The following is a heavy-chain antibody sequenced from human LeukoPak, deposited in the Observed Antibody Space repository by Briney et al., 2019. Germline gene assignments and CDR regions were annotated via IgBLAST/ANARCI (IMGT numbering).Heavy chain of an antibody. Sequence: SVKVSCKASGGTFSSYAISWVRQAPGQGLEWMGGIIPIFGTANYAQKFQGRVTITADESTSTAYMELSSLRSEDTAVYYCARDGDTAMDAQYYYYGMDVRGQGTTVTVSS. CDR3: ARDGDTAMDAQYYYYGMDV. V-gene: IGHV1-69*13. CDR2: IIPIFGTA. D-gene: IGHD5-18*01. CDR1: GGTFSSYA. J-gene: IGHJ6*02.